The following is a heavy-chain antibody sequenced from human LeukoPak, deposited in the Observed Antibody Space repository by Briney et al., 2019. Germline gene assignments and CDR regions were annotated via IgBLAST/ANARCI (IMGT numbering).Heavy chain of an antibody. D-gene: IGHD2-2*01. CDR1: GFTFSSYG. J-gene: IGHJ4*02. V-gene: IGHV3-23*01. CDR2: ISGSGSST. Sequence: PGGTLRLSCAASGFTFSSYGMSWVRQAPGKGLEWVSAISGSGSSTYYADSVKGRFTISRDNSKNTLYLQMSSLRVEDTAVYYCAKDWDQLLYYFDYWGRGTLVTVSS. CDR3: AKDWDQLLYYFDY.